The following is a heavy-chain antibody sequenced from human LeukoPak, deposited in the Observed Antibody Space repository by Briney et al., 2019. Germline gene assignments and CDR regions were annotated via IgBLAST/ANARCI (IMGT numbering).Heavy chain of an antibody. V-gene: IGHV3-30*18. D-gene: IGHD3-10*01. J-gene: IGHJ4*02. Sequence: GGSLRLSCAASGFTLISYVMHWVRQAPGKGLEWVVVISYDGSNKYYADSVKGRFTISRDNSKNTLYLQMNSLRAEDTAVYYCAKGMVRGGFDYWGQGTLVTVSS. CDR3: AKGMVRGGFDY. CDR1: GFTLISYV. CDR2: ISYDGSNK.